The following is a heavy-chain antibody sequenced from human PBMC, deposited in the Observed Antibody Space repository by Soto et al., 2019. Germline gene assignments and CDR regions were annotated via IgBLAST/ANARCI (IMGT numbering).Heavy chain of an antibody. D-gene: IGHD3-16*02. Sequence: QVQLQESGPGLVKPSQTLSLTCNVSGGSISSGDYYWSWIRQPPGKGLEWIGYIYFSESTSYNPPLXXRVTISGDKSKXXXSXXLTSVTAADTAVYYCGILDMITFGGVIGPNDAFDSWGQGKMVTVSS. CDR3: GILDMITFGGVIGPNDAFDS. V-gene: IGHV4-30-4*01. J-gene: IGHJ3*02. CDR2: IYFSEST. CDR1: GGSISSGDYY.